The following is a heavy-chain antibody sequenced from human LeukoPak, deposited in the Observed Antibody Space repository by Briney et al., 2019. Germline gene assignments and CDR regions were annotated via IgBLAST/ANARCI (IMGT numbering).Heavy chain of an antibody. CDR2: ISSSSSYI. J-gene: IGHJ4*02. CDR3: ARGGFGESTGYYFGY. CDR1: GFTFSSYS. D-gene: IGHD3-10*01. V-gene: IGHV3-21*01. Sequence: SGGSLRLSCAASGFTFSSYSVNWVRQAPGKGLEWVSSISSSSSYIYYADSVKGRFTISRDNAKNSLYLQMNSLRAEDTAVYYCARGGFGESTGYYFGYWGQGTLVTVSS.